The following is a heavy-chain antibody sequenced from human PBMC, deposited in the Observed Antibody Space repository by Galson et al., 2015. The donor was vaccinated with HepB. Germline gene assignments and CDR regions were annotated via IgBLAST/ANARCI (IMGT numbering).Heavy chain of an antibody. CDR3: AKYNYGYYFDF. D-gene: IGHD5-18*01. Sequence: SLRLSCAASGFTFSSYAMSWVRQAPGKGLECVSTISGGGDTTYYADSVKGRFSISRDNSRNTLYLQVNSLGAEDTAVYHCAKYNYGYYFDFWGQGTLVTVSS. J-gene: IGHJ4*02. CDR2: ISGGGDTT. CDR1: GFTFSSYA. V-gene: IGHV3-23*01.